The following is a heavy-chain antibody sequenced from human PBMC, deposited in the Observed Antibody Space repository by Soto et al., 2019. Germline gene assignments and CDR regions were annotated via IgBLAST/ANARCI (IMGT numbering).Heavy chain of an antibody. CDR2: IKQDGTEK. V-gene: IGHV3-7*01. CDR1: GFTFVSYW. Sequence: QLVESGGGLVRPGGSLRLSCAASGFTFVSYWMSWVRQAPGKGLEWEARIKQDGTEKEYVDSVKGRFTLLRDNTKTLVVLERDRLGEEGTGVYYWVGGRCYFDLWGLGNLVTV. J-gene: IGHJ4*03. D-gene: IGHD1-26*01. CDR3: VGGRCYFDL.